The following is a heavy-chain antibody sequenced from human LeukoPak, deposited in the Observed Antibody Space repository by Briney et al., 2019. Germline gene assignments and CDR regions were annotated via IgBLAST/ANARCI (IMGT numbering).Heavy chain of an antibody. CDR2: ISRDGNII. CDR1: GFSFSDHH. J-gene: IGHJ4*02. Sequence: GGSLRLSCAASGFSFSDHHMSWVRQVPGKGLEWLAYISRDGNIIVYADSVKGRFTISRDNAKQSVYLEMKSLRPEDTAVYYCARYVLLMDYWGQGTLVTVSS. V-gene: IGHV3-11*01. D-gene: IGHD3-16*01. CDR3: ARYVLLMDY.